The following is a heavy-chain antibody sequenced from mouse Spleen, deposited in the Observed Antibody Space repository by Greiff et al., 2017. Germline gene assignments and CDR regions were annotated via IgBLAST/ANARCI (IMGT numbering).Heavy chain of an antibody. CDR1: GFTFSDYY. Sequence: EVMLVESEGGLVQPGSSMKLSCTASGFTFSDYYMAWVRQVPEKGLEWVANINYDGSSTYYLDSLKSRFIISRDNAKNILYLQMSSLKSEDTATYYCARVGLDYAMDYWGQGTSVTVSS. CDR2: INYDGSST. J-gene: IGHJ4*01. V-gene: IGHV5-16*01. D-gene: IGHD2-4*01. CDR3: ARVGLDYAMDY.